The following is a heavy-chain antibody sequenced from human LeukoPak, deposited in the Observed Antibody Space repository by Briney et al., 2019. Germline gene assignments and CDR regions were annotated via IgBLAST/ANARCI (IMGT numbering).Heavy chain of an antibody. J-gene: IGHJ6*03. Sequence: GASEKVSCKASGYTFTGYYMHWVRQAPGQGLEWMGWINPNSGGTNYAQKFQGRVTMTRDTSISTAYMELSRLRSDDTAVYYCARALRYCSSTSCSLAHYYYYMDVWGKGTTVTVSS. D-gene: IGHD2-2*01. CDR3: ARALRYCSSTSCSLAHYYYYMDV. CDR1: GYTFTGYY. CDR2: INPNSGGT. V-gene: IGHV1-2*02.